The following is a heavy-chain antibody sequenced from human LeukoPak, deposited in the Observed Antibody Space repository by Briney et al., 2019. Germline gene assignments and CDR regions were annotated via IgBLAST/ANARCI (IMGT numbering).Heavy chain of an antibody. CDR3: EKIMTVAGGYYYYYGMDV. Sequence: GGSLRLSCAASGFTFSSYAMSWVRQAPGKGLEWVSAISGSGGSTYYADSVNGRFTISRYNSKNTLYLQMNSLRAEDTAEYYCEKIMTVAGGYYYYYGMDVWGQGTTVIVSS. J-gene: IGHJ6*02. CDR1: GFTFSSYA. D-gene: IGHD6-19*01. CDR2: ISGSGGST. V-gene: IGHV3-23*01.